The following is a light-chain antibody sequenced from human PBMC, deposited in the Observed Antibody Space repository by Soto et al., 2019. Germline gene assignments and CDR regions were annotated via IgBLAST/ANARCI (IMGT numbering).Light chain of an antibody. V-gene: IGLV2-14*01. J-gene: IGLJ1*01. CDR2: GVS. CDR3: ISYTGSSTSYV. Sequence: QSALTQPASVSGSPGQSITISCSGTRSDIGSYNYVAWYQQFPGKTPKILIYGVSNQPSGVSSRFSGSKSGNTASLTISGLQAEDEADYYCISYTGSSTSYVFGSGTKLTVL. CDR1: RSDIGSYNY.